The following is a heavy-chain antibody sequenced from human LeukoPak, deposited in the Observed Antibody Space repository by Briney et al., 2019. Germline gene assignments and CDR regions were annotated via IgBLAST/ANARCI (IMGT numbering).Heavy chain of an antibody. CDR1: GYTFTSYG. CDR2: ISAYNGNT. V-gene: IGHV1-18*01. CDR3: ARGDYYDSSGYRDY. J-gene: IGHJ4*02. Sequence: ASVKVSFKASGYTFTSYGISWVRQAPGQGLEWMGWISAYNGNTNYAQKLQGRVTMTTDTSTSTAYMELRSLRSDDTAVYYCARGDYYDSSGYRDYWGQGTLVTVSS. D-gene: IGHD3-22*01.